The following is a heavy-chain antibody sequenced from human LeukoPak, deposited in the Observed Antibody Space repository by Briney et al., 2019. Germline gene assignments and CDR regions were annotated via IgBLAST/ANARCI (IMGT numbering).Heavy chain of an antibody. V-gene: IGHV1-2*06. Sequence: GASVKVSCKSSGYTFIDYYIQWVRQAPGQGLEWMGLINPNSGGTNSAQTFQGRVTMTRDTSISTAYMELNRLTSDDTAVYYCARDLPSTPNWELGYWGQGTLVTASS. CDR1: GYTFIDYY. CDR3: ARDLPSTPNWELGY. CDR2: INPNSGGT. D-gene: IGHD7-27*01. J-gene: IGHJ4*02.